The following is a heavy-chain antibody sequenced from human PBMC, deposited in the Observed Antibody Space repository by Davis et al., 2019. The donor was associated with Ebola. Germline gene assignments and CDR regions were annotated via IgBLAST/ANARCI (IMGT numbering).Heavy chain of an antibody. V-gene: IGHV5-51*01. CDR1: GYSFTSYW. J-gene: IGHJ2*01. CDR3: ARAHSYYDSSGYSHWYFDL. Sequence: KVSCKGSGYSFTSYWIGWVRQMPGKGLEWMGIIYPGDSDTRYSPSFQGQVTISADKSISTAYLQWSSLKASDTAMYYCARAHSYYDSSGYSHWYFDLWGRGTLVTVSS. CDR2: IYPGDSDT. D-gene: IGHD3-22*01.